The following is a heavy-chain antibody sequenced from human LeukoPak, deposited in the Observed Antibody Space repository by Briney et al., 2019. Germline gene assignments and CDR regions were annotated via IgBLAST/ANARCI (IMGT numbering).Heavy chain of an antibody. V-gene: IGHV1-69*04. J-gene: IGHJ6*02. CDR1: GGTFSSYA. Sequence: ASVKVSCKASGGTFSSYAISWVRQAPGQGLEWMGRIIPILNIANYAQKFQGRVTITADKSTTTAYMELSRLRSEDTAVYYRARGRPNYYGMDVWGQGTTVTVSS. CDR2: IIPILNIA. CDR3: ARGRPNYYGMDV. D-gene: IGHD6-25*01.